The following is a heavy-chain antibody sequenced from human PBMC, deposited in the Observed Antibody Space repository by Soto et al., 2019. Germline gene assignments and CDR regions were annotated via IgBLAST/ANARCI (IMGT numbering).Heavy chain of an antibody. CDR2: ISYDGSNK. CDR3: ARDRPGYQLLYLLQH. J-gene: IGHJ1*01. CDR1: GFTFSSYA. V-gene: IGHV3-30-3*01. Sequence: QVQLVESGGGVVQPGRSLRLSCAASGFTFSSYAMHWVRQAPGKGLEWVAVISYDGSNKYYADSVKGRFTISRDNSKNTLYLQMNSLRAEDTAVYYCARDRPGYQLLYLLQHWGQGTLVTVSS. D-gene: IGHD2-2*02.